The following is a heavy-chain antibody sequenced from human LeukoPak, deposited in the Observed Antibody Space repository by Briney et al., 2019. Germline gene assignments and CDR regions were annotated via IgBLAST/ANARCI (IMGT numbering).Heavy chain of an antibody. V-gene: IGHV3-30*02. Sequence: GGSLRLSCATSAFTFSASGMHWVRQAPGKGLEGVAFIRDDGTNEYYTDSVKGRFTISRDDSKSTLYLQMNSLRPDDTAVYYCAKGQERSFLASWGQGTLVTVSS. CDR3: AKGQERSFLAS. D-gene: IGHD6-19*01. CDR1: AFTFSASG. CDR2: IRDDGTNE. J-gene: IGHJ4*02.